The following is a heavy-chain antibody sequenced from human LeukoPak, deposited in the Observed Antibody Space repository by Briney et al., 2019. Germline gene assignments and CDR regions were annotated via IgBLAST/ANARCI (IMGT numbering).Heavy chain of an antibody. CDR1: GGSISSGGYY. Sequence: SQTLPLTCTVSGGSISSGGYYWSWIRQPPGKGLEWIGYIYHSGSTYYNPSLKSRVTISVDRSKNQFSLKLSSVTAADTAVYYCAVKDDAFDIWGQGTMVTVSS. V-gene: IGHV4-30-2*01. J-gene: IGHJ3*02. CDR3: AVKDDAFDI. CDR2: IYHSGST.